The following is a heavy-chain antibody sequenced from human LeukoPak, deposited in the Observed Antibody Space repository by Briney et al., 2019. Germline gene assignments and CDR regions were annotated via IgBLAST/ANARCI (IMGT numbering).Heavy chain of an antibody. Sequence: PGGSLRLSCAASGFTFSSYAVSWVRQAPGKGLEWVSAISGSGGSTYYADSVKGRFTISRDNSKNTLYLQMNSLRAEDTAVYYCAKSDILGSYSPDYWGQGTLVTVSS. D-gene: IGHD1-26*01. CDR2: ISGSGGST. CDR3: AKSDILGSYSPDY. CDR1: GFTFSSYA. J-gene: IGHJ4*02. V-gene: IGHV3-23*01.